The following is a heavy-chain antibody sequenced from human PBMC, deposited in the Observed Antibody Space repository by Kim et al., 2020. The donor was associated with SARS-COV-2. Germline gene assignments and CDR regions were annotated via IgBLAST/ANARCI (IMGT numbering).Heavy chain of an antibody. Sequence: GGSLRLSCAASGFTFSSYAMSWVRQAPGKGLEWVSAISGSGGSTYYADPVKGRFTISRDNSKNSLYLQMNSLRAEDTAVYYCAKDWRGDYYYYGMDVWGQGTTVTVSS. CDR2: ISGSGGST. V-gene: IGHV3-23*01. D-gene: IGHD4-17*01. J-gene: IGHJ6*02. CDR3: AKDWRGDYYYYGMDV. CDR1: GFTFSSYA.